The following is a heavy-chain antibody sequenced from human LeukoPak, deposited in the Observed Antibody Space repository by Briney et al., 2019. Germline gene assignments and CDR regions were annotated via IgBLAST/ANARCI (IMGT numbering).Heavy chain of an antibody. CDR1: GFIFSSYG. CDR2: ISYDGSNK. Sequence: SGGSLRLSCAASGFIFSSYGMHWVRQAPGKGLEWVALISYDGSNKYYADSVKGRFTISRDNSKNKVYLQMNSLRAEDTAVYYCANTPEGGIAAAGTGYWGQGTLVTVSS. J-gene: IGHJ4*02. CDR3: ANTPEGGIAAAGTGY. V-gene: IGHV3-30*18. D-gene: IGHD6-13*01.